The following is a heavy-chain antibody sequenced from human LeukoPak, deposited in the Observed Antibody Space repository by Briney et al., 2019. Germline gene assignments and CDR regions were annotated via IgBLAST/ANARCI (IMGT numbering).Heavy chain of an antibody. J-gene: IGHJ4*02. D-gene: IGHD7-27*01. V-gene: IGHV3-7*03. CDR2: IKQDGSEK. Sequence: PGGSLRLSCAASGFTFSSYWMSWVRQAPGKGLEWVANIKQDGSEKYYVDSVKGRFTISRDNSKNTLYLQMNSLRAEDTAVYYCARDHPRNWASQRGLDYWGQGTLVTVSS. CDR1: GFTFSSYW. CDR3: ARDHPRNWASQRGLDY.